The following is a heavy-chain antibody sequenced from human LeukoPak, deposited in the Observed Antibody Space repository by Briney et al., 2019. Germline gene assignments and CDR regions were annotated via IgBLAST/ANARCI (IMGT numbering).Heavy chain of an antibody. CDR3: ANWWGGELKRITIFGVAQDY. V-gene: IGHV3-53*01. D-gene: IGHD3-3*01. CDR1: GFTVSSNY. CDR2: IYSGGST. Sequence: GGSLRLSCAASGFTVSSNYMSWVRQAPGKGLEWVSVIYSGGSTYYADSVKGRFTISRDNSKNTLYLQMNSLRAEDTAVYYCANWWGGELKRITIFGVAQDYWGQGTLVTVSS. J-gene: IGHJ4*02.